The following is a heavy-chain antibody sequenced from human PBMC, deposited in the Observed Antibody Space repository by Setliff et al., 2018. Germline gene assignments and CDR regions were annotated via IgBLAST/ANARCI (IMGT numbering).Heavy chain of an antibody. CDR1: GHTFITFG. D-gene: IGHD4-17*01. V-gene: IGHV1-18*01. J-gene: IGHJ6*02. Sequence: ASVKVSCKASGHTFITFGISWVRQAPGQGLEWMGWISAYSDDTKYAEKFQGRVTMTMDTSTGTAYMELRSLRSDDTAVYYCARVVGDYDYEDYYYYGMDVWGQGTTVTVSS. CDR2: ISAYSDDT. CDR3: ARVVGDYDYEDYYYYGMDV.